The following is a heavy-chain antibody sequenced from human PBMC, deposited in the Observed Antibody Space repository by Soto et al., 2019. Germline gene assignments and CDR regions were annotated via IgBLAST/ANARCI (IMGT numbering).Heavy chain of an antibody. J-gene: IGHJ4*02. V-gene: IGHV4-39*01. Sequence: ENLSLTCTVSGRTFNINADFWYLAWIRQPPGKGLEWIGSIDNGGNTHYNAPLKSRVIISADTSKNQFSLSLNSVTAADTAVYYCVKRSLLMAPTWGQGIQVTVSS. CDR3: VKRSLLMAPT. CDR2: IDNGGNT. D-gene: IGHD1-26*01. CDR1: GRTFNINADF.